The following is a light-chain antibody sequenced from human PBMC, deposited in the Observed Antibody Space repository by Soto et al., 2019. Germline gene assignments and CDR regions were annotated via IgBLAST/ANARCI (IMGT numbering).Light chain of an antibody. J-gene: IGKJ4*01. Sequence: DIQMTQSPSSLYASVGDRVTITCRALQGISYSLAWSQQFPGKVPNLLISAASTLHSAVPSRFSGSGSGTDFILTISNLQPEDVATYYCQKYTNVPAFGGGTKVEIK. CDR2: AAS. CDR3: QKYTNVPA. CDR1: QGISYS. V-gene: IGKV1-27*01.